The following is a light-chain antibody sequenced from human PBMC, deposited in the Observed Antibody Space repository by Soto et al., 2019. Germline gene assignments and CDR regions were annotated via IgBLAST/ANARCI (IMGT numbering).Light chain of an antibody. J-gene: IGLJ2*01. Sequence: QSALTQPPSASGSPGMSVTLSCSGTDNDVGRYDYVSWYQQHPGKAPKLLIYEVSKRPSGVPDRFSGSKSGNTASLTVSGLQGEDEADYYCMSYVGGNSVAFGGGTKVTVL. CDR3: MSYVGGNSVA. CDR1: DNDVGRYDY. V-gene: IGLV2-8*01. CDR2: EVS.